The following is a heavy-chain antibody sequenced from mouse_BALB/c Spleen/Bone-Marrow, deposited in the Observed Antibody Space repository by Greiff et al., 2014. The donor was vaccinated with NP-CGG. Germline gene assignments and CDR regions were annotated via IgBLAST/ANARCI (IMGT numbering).Heavy chain of an antibody. CDR3: ARITTATGAMDY. CDR2: IWADGST. J-gene: IGHJ4*01. V-gene: IGHV2-9*02. CDR1: GFSLTNYG. D-gene: IGHD1-2*01. Sequence: VQVVESGPGLVAPPQSLSITCTVSGFSLTNYGVHWVRQPPGKGLEWLGVIWADGSTNYNSALMSRLSISKDNSKSQVFFKMNSLQTDDTAMYYCARITTATGAMDYWGQGTSVTVSS.